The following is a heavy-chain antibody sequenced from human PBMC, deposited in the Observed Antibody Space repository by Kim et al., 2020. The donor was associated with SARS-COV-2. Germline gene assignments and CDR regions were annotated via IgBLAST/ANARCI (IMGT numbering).Heavy chain of an antibody. CDR3: ARDHWKNRLGPHDY. Sequence: AQKLQGRVTMTTDTSTSTAYMEMRSLRSDDTAVYYCARDHWKNRLGPHDYWGQGTLVTVSS. D-gene: IGHD1-1*01. J-gene: IGHJ4*02. V-gene: IGHV1-18*01.